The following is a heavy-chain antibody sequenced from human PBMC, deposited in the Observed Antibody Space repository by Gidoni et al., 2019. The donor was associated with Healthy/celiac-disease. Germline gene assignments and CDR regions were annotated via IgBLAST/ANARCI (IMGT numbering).Heavy chain of an antibody. CDR1: GGSISRYY. J-gene: IGHJ4*02. Sequence: QVQLQESGTGLVKPSETLFLTCNVPGGSISRYYWSWIRQPAGKGLEWIERIYTSGSTNYNPSLNSRVTMSVDTSKNQFSLKLSSVTAADTAVYYCARAVKELYVGATPYFDYWGQGTLVTVSS. D-gene: IGHD1-26*01. CDR2: IYTSGST. CDR3: ARAVKELYVGATPYFDY. V-gene: IGHV4-4*07.